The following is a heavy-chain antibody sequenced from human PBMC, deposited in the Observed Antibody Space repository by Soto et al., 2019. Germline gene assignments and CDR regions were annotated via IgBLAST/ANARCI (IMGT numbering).Heavy chain of an antibody. CDR1: GYTLIMYY. J-gene: IGHJ4*02. CDR3: ARSPYSSGYYYAIDY. CDR2: INPSGGST. D-gene: IGHD3-22*01. V-gene: IGHV1-46*01. Sequence: RASVKVSCKASGYTLIMYYIHWMRQAPGQGLEWMGLINPSGGSTTYAQKFQGRVTMTRDTSTSTVYMDLSSLKSEDTAVYYCARSPYSSGYYYAIDYWGQGTQVTVSS.